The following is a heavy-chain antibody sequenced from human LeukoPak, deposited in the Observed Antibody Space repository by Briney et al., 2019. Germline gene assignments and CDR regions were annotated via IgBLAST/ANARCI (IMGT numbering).Heavy chain of an antibody. CDR2: IYYSGST. J-gene: IGHJ5*02. D-gene: IGHD2-2*01. V-gene: IGHV4-39*01. CDR1: GGSISGSSYY. CDR3: ARRLTQYDCFDP. Sequence: SETLSLTCTVSGGSISGSSYYWGWIRQPPGKGLEWIGSIYYSGSTYYNPSLKSRVTISVDTSKNQFSLHLNSVTPEDTAVYYCARRLTQYDCFDPWGQGILVTVSS.